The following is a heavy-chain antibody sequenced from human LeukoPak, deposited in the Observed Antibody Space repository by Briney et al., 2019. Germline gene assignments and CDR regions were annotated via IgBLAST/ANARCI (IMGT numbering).Heavy chain of an antibody. CDR3: ARAPGEYSGYDRPFDY. CDR2: INPNSGAT. Sequence: GASVKGSCKASGYTFTASYMNWVRQAPGQGLEWMGWINPNSGATHYAQKFLGRVTMTRDTSISTDYMELSSLRSDDTAVYYCARAPGEYSGYDRPFDYWGQGTLVTVSS. V-gene: IGHV1-2*02. D-gene: IGHD5-12*01. CDR1: GYTFTASY. J-gene: IGHJ4*02.